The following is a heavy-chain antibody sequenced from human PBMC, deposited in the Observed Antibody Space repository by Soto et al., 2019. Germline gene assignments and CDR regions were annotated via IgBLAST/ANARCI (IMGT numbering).Heavy chain of an antibody. J-gene: IGHJ6*03. Sequence: EVQLVESGGGLVQPGRSLRLSCAASGFTFDDYAMHWVRQAPGKGLEWVSGISWNSGSIGYADSVKGRFTISRDNAKNSLYLQMNSLRAEDTALYYCAKVGSSKIYYYYMDVWGKGTTVTVSS. CDR2: ISWNSGSI. V-gene: IGHV3-9*01. CDR3: AKVGSSKIYYYYMDV. CDR1: GFTFDDYA. D-gene: IGHD2-2*01.